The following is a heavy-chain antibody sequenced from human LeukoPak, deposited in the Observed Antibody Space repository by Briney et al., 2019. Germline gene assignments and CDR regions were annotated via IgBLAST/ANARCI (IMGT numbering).Heavy chain of an antibody. J-gene: IGHJ4*02. D-gene: IGHD3-9*01. CDR3: ARVDILTGYFDY. CDR2: ISSSSSYT. CDR1: GFTFSDYY. Sequence: GGSLRLSCAASGFTFSDYYMSWIRRAPGKGLEWVSYISSSSSYTNYADSVKGRFTISRDNAKNSLYLQMNSLRAEDTAVYYCARVDILTGYFDYWGQGTLVTVSS. V-gene: IGHV3-11*06.